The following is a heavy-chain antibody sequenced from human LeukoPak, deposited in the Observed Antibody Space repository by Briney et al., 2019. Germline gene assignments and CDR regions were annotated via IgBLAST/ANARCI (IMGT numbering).Heavy chain of an antibody. CDR1: GFTFSSYW. CDR2: IILDGSGT. D-gene: IGHD3-3*01. Sequence: GGSLRLSCVASGFTFSSYWVHWVRQVPGKGLVWVSGIILDGSGTWYADSVKGRFTISRDNAKNTLYLQMNSLTAEDAAVYFCARGLSVGVAFGDFWGQGTLVTVSS. CDR3: ARGLSVGVAFGDF. J-gene: IGHJ4*02. V-gene: IGHV3-74*01.